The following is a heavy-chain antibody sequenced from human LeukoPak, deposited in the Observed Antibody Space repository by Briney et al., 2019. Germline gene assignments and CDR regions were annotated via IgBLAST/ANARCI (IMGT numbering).Heavy chain of an antibody. D-gene: IGHD1-26*01. CDR2: MYHGGIT. Sequence: PPETLSLTCTVSGYSINSGYYWDWIRQPPGKGLEWIGSMYHGGITYYSPSLKSRVTISVDTSKNQFSLNLTSVTAAHTAVYYCARGRNWHSGTYYGAFDYWGQGVLVTVSS. V-gene: IGHV4-38-2*02. J-gene: IGHJ4*02. CDR1: GYSINSGYY. CDR3: ARGRNWHSGTYYGAFDY.